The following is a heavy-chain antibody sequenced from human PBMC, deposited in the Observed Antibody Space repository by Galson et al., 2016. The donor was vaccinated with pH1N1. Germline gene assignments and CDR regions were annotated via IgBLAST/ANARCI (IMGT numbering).Heavy chain of an antibody. V-gene: IGHV3-7*03. CDR2: IKQDGSEK. D-gene: IGHD4-17*01. CDR3: ARDRGFLSVTTSAFHM. J-gene: IGHJ3*02. CDR1: GFTFSRYW. Sequence: SLRLSCAASGFTFSRYWMSWVRQAPGKGLEWVANIKQDGSEKNYVDSVKGRFTVSRDNAKNSLYLQMNSLRGGDTAVYYCARDRGFLSVTTSAFHMWGQGTTATVSS.